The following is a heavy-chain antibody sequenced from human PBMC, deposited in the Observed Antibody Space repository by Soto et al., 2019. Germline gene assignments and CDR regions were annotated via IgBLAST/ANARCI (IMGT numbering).Heavy chain of an antibody. CDR2: INHSGST. J-gene: IGHJ6*02. V-gene: IGHV4-34*01. CDR3: ARGRAGYDILTGYSHGWYYGVDV. CDR1: GGSFSGYY. D-gene: IGHD3-9*01. Sequence: PSETLSLTCAVYGGSFSGYYWSWIRQPPGKGLEWIGEINHSGSTNYNPSLKSRVTISVDTSKNQFSLKLSSVTAADTAVYYCARGRAGYDILTGYSHGWYYGVDVWGHGPRSPSP.